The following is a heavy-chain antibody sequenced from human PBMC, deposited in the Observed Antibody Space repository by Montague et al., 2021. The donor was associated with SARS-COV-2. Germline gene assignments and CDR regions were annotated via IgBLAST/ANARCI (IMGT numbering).Heavy chain of an antibody. V-gene: IGHV3-30-3*01. CDR3: ARDRWFGEFDY. CDR2: ISYDGSNK. CDR1: GFTFSIYA. D-gene: IGHD3-10*01. Sequence: SRSLSWAASGFTFSIYAMHWVRQAPGKGLEWVAVISYDGSNKYYADSVKGRFTISRDNSKNTLYLQMNSLRAEDTAVYYCARDRWFGEFDYWGQGTLVTVSS. J-gene: IGHJ4*02.